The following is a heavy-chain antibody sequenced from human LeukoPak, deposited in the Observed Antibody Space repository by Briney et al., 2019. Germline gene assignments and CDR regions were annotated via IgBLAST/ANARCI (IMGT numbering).Heavy chain of an antibody. CDR3: ARLYGNFQNYYDY. V-gene: IGHV4-39*07. Sequence: PSETLSLTCTVSGGSISSISYYWGWIRQPPGNGLEWIGHIYYRGSTFYNPSLRGRVTISVDTSKNHFSVKLTSVTTADTAVYYCARLYGNFQNYYDYWGQGTLVTVSS. CDR2: IYYRGST. J-gene: IGHJ4*02. CDR1: GGSISSISYY. D-gene: IGHD1-7*01.